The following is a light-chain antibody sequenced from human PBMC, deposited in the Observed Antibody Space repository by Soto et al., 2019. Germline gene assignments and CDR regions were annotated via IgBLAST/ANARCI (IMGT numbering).Light chain of an antibody. J-gene: IGLJ3*02. CDR3: CSHAGSYSWV. V-gene: IGLV2-11*01. Sequence: QSALPQPRSVSGSPGQSVTISCTGTSRDVGAYNHVSWYQQHPGKVPKLIINEVSERPSGVPDRFSGSKSGNTASLTISGLQAEDEAEYYCCSHAGSYSWVFGGGTKLTVL. CDR2: EVS. CDR1: SRDVGAYNH.